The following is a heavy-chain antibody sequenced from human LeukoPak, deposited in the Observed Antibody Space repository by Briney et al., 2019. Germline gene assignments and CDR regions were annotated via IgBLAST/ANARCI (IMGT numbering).Heavy chain of an antibody. Sequence: GGSLRLSCAASGFTFSSYEMNWVRQAPGKGLEWVAYISSSGSTIYYADSVKGRFTISRDNAKNSLYLQMNSLRAEDTAVYYCAQVGGTVIVWGQGTLVTVSS. J-gene: IGHJ4*02. D-gene: IGHD3-22*01. V-gene: IGHV3-48*03. CDR2: ISSSGSTI. CDR1: GFTFSSYE. CDR3: AQVGGTVIV.